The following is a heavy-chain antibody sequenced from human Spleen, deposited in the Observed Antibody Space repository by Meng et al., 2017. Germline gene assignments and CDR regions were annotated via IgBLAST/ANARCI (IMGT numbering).Heavy chain of an antibody. V-gene: IGHV4-61*08. CDR3: ARETVSSSSESYIDY. D-gene: IGHD6-6*01. J-gene: IGHJ4*03. CDR1: GVPVSSGDYY. Sequence: GSLRLSCSASGVPVSSGDYYWSWMQQHPGKGLEWIGSIYYTGSTNHNSSLKSRVTISVDTSKNQFSLKLSSVTAADTAVYYCARETVSSSSESYIDYWGQGTLVNVSS. CDR2: IYYTGST.